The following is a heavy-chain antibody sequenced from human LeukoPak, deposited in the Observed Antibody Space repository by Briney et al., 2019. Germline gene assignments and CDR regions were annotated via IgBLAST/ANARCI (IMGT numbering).Heavy chain of an antibody. CDR1: GYTFIYYY. CDR3: ARDLVNYYDSSGYYPRGDRRYFDL. J-gene: IGHJ2*01. D-gene: IGHD3-22*01. CDR2: INPSGGST. V-gene: IGHV1-46*01. Sequence: ASVKVSCKTSGYTFIYYYIHWVRQAPGQGLEWMGIINPSGGSTSYAQKFQGRATLTRDMSTSTVYMELSSLRSEDTAVYYCARDLVNYYDSSGYYPRGDRRYFDLWGRGTLVTVSS.